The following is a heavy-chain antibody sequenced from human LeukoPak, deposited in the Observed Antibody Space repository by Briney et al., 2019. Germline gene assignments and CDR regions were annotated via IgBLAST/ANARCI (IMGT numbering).Heavy chain of an antibody. V-gene: IGHV3-23*01. CDR2: ISGSGCST. CDR3: AKDQPSWWATVTTNGDY. J-gene: IGHJ4*02. D-gene: IGHD4-17*01. CDR1: GFTFSSYA. Sequence: GGSLRLSCAASGFTFSSYAMSWVRHAPGKGLEWVSDISGSGCSTYYADSVKGRFTISRDNSKNTLYLQMNSLRAEDTAVYYCAKDQPSWWATVTTNGDYWGQGTLVTVSS.